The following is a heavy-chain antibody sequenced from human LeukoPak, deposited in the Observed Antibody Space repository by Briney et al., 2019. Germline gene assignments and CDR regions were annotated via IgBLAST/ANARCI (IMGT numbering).Heavy chain of an antibody. D-gene: IGHD4-23*01. Sequence: SETLSLTCTVSGGSISSYYWSWIRQPPGKGLEWIGYIYYSGSTNYNPSLKSRVTISVDTSKNQFSLKLSSVTAADTAVYYCAREGGYGGNLDYWGQGTLVTVSS. CDR2: IYYSGST. J-gene: IGHJ4*02. V-gene: IGHV4-59*01. CDR1: GGSISSYY. CDR3: AREGGYGGNLDY.